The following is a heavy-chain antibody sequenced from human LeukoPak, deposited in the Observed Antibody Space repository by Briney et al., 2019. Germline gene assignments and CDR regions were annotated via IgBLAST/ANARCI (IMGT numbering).Heavy chain of an antibody. D-gene: IGHD3-22*01. CDR2: ISGSGGST. V-gene: IGHV3-23*01. J-gene: IGHJ4*02. Sequence: GGSLRLSCAASGFTFSSYAMGWVRKAPGKGLEWVSAISGSGGSTYYADSVKGRFTIARDNSKNTLYLQMNSLRAEDTAVYYCAKVGITMIVVVTYYFDYWGQGTLVTVSS. CDR1: GFTFSSYA. CDR3: AKVGITMIVVVTYYFDY.